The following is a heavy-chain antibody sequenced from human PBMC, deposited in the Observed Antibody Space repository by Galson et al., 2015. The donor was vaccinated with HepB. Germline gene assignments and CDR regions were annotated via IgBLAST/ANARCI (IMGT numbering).Heavy chain of an antibody. CDR1: GYTFTSYA. CDR2: INAGNGNT. D-gene: IGHD3-22*01. Sequence: SVKVSCKASGYTFTSYAMHWVRQAPGQRLEWMGWINAGNGNTKYSQKFQGRVTITRDTSASTAYMELSSLRSEDTAVYYCARGPPMIVVVSPLDYWGQGTLVTVSS. CDR3: ARGPPMIVVVSPLDY. V-gene: IGHV1-3*01. J-gene: IGHJ4*02.